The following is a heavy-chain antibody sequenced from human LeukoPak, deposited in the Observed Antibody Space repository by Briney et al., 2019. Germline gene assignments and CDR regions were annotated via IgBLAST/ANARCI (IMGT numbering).Heavy chain of an antibody. Sequence: ASVKVSCKASGGTFSSYAISWVRQAPGQGLAWMGRIIPILGIANYAQKFQGRVTITADKSTSTAYMELSSLRSEDTAVYYCARWVAATPYYFDYWGQGTLVTVSS. CDR3: ARWVAATPYYFDY. CDR1: GGTFSSYA. V-gene: IGHV1-69*04. CDR2: IIPILGIA. J-gene: IGHJ4*02. D-gene: IGHD2-15*01.